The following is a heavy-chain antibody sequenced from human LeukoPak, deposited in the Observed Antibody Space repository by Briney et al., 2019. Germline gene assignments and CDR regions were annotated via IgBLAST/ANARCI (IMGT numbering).Heavy chain of an antibody. CDR1: GFTFSDYN. Sequence: KSGGSLRLSCAASGFTFSDYNTRWIRQAPGKGLEWVSSISRSGSTKYYADSVKGRFTISRDNAKNSLFLQMNSLRAEDTAVYYCVRPKGGSIFDYWGQGTLVTVSS. CDR2: ISRSGSTK. V-gene: IGHV3-11*01. J-gene: IGHJ4*02. D-gene: IGHD2-15*01. CDR3: VRPKGGSIFDY.